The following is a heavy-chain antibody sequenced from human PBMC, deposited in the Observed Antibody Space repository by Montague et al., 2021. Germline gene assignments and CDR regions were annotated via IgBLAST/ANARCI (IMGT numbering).Heavy chain of an antibody. CDR2: IYSSGST. CDR1: GGAISSEGYY. Sequence: TRSLTCNVSGGAISSEGYYWSWIRQHPGKGLEWIGYIYSSGSTYYSPSLESRITISVDTSQNQFSLRLNSVTAADTAVYFCASGNDYSGNCFDYWGQGTLVTVSS. CDR3: ASGNDYSGNCFDY. J-gene: IGHJ4*02. V-gene: IGHV4-31*03. D-gene: IGHD4-23*01.